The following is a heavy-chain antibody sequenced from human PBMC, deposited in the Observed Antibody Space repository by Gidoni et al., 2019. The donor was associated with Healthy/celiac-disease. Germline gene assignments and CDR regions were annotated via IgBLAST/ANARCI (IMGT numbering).Heavy chain of an antibody. CDR1: GFTFRSYW. D-gene: IGHD6-19*01. Sequence: EVPLVEYGGGLVQAGGSLRLSCAAAGFTFRSYWMSWVRQAPGKGLEWVANIKQDGSEKYYVDSVKGRFTISRDNAKNSLYLQMNSLRAEDTAVYYCARVFGSGCCWGIFDYWGQGTLVTVSS. V-gene: IGHV3-7*01. J-gene: IGHJ4*02. CDR3: ARVFGSGCCWGIFDY. CDR2: IKQDGSEK.